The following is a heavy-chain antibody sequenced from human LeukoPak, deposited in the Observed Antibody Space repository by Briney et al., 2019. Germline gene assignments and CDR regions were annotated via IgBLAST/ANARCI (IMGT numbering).Heavy chain of an antibody. J-gene: IGHJ5*02. CDR1: GFTVSSNY. CDR3: ARDVYIAASGVNWFDP. Sequence: GGSLRLSCAASGFTVSSNYMSWVRQAPGKGLEWVSVIYSGGNTYYADSVKGRFTISRDNSKNTLYLQMNSLRAEDTAVYYCARDVYIAASGVNWFDPWGQGTLVTVST. D-gene: IGHD6-13*01. CDR2: IYSGGNT. V-gene: IGHV3-53*01.